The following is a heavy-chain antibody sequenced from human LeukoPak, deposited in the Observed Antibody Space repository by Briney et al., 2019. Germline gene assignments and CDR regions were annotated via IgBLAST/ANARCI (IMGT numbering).Heavy chain of an antibody. Sequence: GGSLRLSCAASGFTFSGSAMQWVRQASGKGLEWLGRIRSKADSYATAYAASVKGRFTISRDDSKNTAYLQMNSLKTEDTAVYYCTTTAAGTGGYYYGMDVWGQGTTVTVSS. CDR3: TTTAAGTGGYYYGMDV. CDR2: IRSKADSYAT. CDR1: GFTFSGSA. J-gene: IGHJ6*02. D-gene: IGHD6-13*01. V-gene: IGHV3-73*01.